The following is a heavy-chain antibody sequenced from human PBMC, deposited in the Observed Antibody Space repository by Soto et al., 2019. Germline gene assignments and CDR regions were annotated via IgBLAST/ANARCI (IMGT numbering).Heavy chain of an antibody. J-gene: IGHJ6*02. V-gene: IGHV1-69*02. D-gene: IGHD3-16*02. CDR2: IIPILGIA. CDR1: GGTFSSYT. CDR3: ARYRGSSYYYGMDV. Sequence: QVQLVQSGAEVKKPGSSVKVSCKASGGTFSSYTISWVRQAPGQGLEWMGRIIPILGIANYAQKFQGRVTITADKSTSTAYMELSSLRSEDTAVYYCARYRGSSYYYGMDVWGQGTTVTVSS.